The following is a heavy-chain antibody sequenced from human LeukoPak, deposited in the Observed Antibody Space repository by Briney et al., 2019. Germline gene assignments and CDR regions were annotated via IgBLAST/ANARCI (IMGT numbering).Heavy chain of an antibody. CDR1: GYTFTGYY. CDR2: INPNSGGT. CDR3: ARADSRIVVAPAAMSRRSWFDP. V-gene: IGHV1-2*02. D-gene: IGHD2-2*01. J-gene: IGHJ5*02. Sequence: ASVKVSCKASGYTFTGYYMHWVRQAPGQGLEWMGWINPNSGGTNYAQKFHGRVTMTRDTSISTAYMELSRLRSDDTAVYYCARADSRIVVAPAAMSRRSWFDPWGQGTLVTVSS.